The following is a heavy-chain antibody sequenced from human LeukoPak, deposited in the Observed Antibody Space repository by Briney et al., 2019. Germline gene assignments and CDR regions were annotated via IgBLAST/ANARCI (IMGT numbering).Heavy chain of an antibody. CDR3: ARDDYVDTAMVEYFDY. D-gene: IGHD5-18*01. V-gene: IGHV3-53*01. Sequence: PGGPLRLSCAANGFSVSTTYLSWVRQAPGKGLEWVSVIYTGGSTYYADSVKGRFTISRDNSKNTLYLQMNSLRAEDTAVYYCARDDYVDTAMVEYFDYWGQGTLVTVSS. CDR1: GFSVSTTY. CDR2: IYTGGST. J-gene: IGHJ4*02.